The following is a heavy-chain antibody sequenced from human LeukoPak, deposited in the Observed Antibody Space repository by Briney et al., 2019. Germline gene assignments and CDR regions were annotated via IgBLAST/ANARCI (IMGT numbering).Heavy chain of an antibody. CDR1: GFTFNNYA. CDR3: VRMVSGDY. Sequence: PGGSLRLSCTASGFTFNNYAMSWVRQASGKGLEWLSTISASGGHTYYADSVRGRFTISRDNSKNTLSLQMNSLRAEDTAVYYCVRMVSGDYWGQGTLVTVSS. J-gene: IGHJ4*02. D-gene: IGHD2-8*01. V-gene: IGHV3-23*01. CDR2: ISASGGHT.